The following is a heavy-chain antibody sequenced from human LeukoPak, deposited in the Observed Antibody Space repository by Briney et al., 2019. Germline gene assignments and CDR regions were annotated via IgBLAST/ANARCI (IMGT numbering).Heavy chain of an antibody. V-gene: IGHV4-59*12. Sequence: SETLSLTCTVSGGSISGYYWSWIRQPPGKGLEWIGFISYSGGTNYNPSLKSRVTISVDTSKNQFSLKLSSVTAADTAVYYCARDRKDYGSGSSRFDYWGQGTLVTVSS. D-gene: IGHD3-10*01. CDR2: ISYSGGT. CDR3: ARDRKDYGSGSSRFDY. CDR1: GGSISGYY. J-gene: IGHJ4*02.